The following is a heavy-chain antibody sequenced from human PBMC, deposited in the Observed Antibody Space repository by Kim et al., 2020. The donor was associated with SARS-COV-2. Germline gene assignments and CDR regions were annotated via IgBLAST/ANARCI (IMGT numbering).Heavy chain of an antibody. CDR2: ISSSGSTI. V-gene: IGHV3-48*03. CDR3: ASAPRDIYYDSSGYSDY. D-gene: IGHD3-22*01. J-gene: IGHJ4*02. Sequence: GGSLRLSCAASGFTFSSYEMNWVRQAPGKGLEWVSYISSSGSTIYYADSVKGRFTISRDNAKNSLYLQMNSLRAEDTAVYYCASAPRDIYYDSSGYSDYWGQGTLVTVSS. CDR1: GFTFSSYE.